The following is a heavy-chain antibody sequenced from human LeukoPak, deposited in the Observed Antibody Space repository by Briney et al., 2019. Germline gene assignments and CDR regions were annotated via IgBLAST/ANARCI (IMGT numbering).Heavy chain of an antibody. D-gene: IGHD3-10*01. V-gene: IGHV4-59*08. CDR3: ARLKDYYGSGSYLPYYYMDV. CDR1: GGSISSYY. Sequence: SETLSLTCTVSGGSISSYYWSWIRQPPGKGLEWIAYIYYSGSTNYNPSLKSRLTISIDTSKNQFSLKLSSVTAADTAVYYCARLKDYYGSGSYLPYYYMDVWGKGTTVTVSS. CDR2: IYYSGST. J-gene: IGHJ6*03.